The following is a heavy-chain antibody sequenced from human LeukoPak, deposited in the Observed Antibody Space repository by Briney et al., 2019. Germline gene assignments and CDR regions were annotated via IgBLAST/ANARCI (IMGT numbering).Heavy chain of an antibody. Sequence: PETLSLTCTVSGGSISSYYWSWIRQPPGKGLEWIGYIYYSGSTNYNPSLKSRVTISVDTSKNQFSLKLSSVTAADTAVYYCARGIALGGWYYFDYWGQGTLVTVSS. V-gene: IGHV4-59*01. CDR3: ARGIALGGWYYFDY. D-gene: IGHD6-19*01. J-gene: IGHJ4*02. CDR1: GGSISSYY. CDR2: IYYSGST.